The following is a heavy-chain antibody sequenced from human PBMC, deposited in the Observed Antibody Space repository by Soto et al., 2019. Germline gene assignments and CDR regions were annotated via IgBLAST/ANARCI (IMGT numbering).Heavy chain of an antibody. J-gene: IGHJ4*02. CDR2: IYYSGST. CDR1: GGSISSGGYY. Sequence: PSETLSLTCTVSGGSISSGGYYWSWIRQHPGKGLEWIGYIYYSGSTYYNPSLKSRVTISVDTSKNQFSLKLSSVTAADTAVYYCARVDSSGWSSFDYWGQGTLVTVSS. D-gene: IGHD6-13*01. V-gene: IGHV4-31*03. CDR3: ARVDSSGWSSFDY.